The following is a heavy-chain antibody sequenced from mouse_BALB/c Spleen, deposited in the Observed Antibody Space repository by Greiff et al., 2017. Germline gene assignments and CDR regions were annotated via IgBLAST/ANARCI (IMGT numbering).Heavy chain of an antibody. V-gene: IGHV5-17*02. D-gene: IGHD1-1*01. J-gene: IGHJ4*01. Sequence: EVQLVESGGGLVQPGGSRKLSCAASGFTFSSFGMHWVRQAPEKGLEWVAYISSGSSTIYYADTVKGRFTISRDNPKNTLFLQMTSLRSEDTAMYYCARSDYGSPYAMDYWGQGTSVTVSS. CDR3: ARSDYGSPYAMDY. CDR1: GFTFSSFG. CDR2: ISSGSSTI.